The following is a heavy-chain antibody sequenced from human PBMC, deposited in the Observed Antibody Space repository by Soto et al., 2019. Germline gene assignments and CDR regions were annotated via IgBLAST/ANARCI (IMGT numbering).Heavy chain of an antibody. V-gene: IGHV4-39*01. CDR3: VSFRRRDAFDI. J-gene: IGHJ3*02. Sequence: QLQLQESGPGLVKLSETLSLTCTVSGGSISSSSYYWGWIRQPPGKGLEWIGSIYYSGSTYYNPSLKSRVTISVDTSKNQFSLKLSSVTAADTAVYYCVSFRRRDAFDIWGQGTMVTVSS. CDR2: IYYSGST. CDR1: GGSISSSSYY.